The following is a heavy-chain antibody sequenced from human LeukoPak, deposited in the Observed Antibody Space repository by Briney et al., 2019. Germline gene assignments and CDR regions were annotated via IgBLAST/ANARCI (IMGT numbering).Heavy chain of an antibody. CDR1: GFTFSSYA. CDR3: ATGAVVTARYDAFDI. D-gene: IGHD2-21*02. V-gene: IGHV3-66*01. Sequence: GGSLRLSCAASGFTFSSYAMSWVRQAPGKGLEWVSVIYSGGSTYYADSVKGRFTISRDNSKNTLYLQMNSLRAEDTAVYYCATGAVVTARYDAFDIWGQGTMVTVSS. J-gene: IGHJ3*02. CDR2: IYSGGST.